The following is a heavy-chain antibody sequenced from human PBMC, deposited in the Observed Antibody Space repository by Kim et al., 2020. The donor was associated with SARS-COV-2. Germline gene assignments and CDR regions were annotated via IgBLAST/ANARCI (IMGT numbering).Heavy chain of an antibody. D-gene: IGHD6-13*01. V-gene: IGHV1-3*01. CDR3: ARDCIAAASVFCLPGDGYYMDV. CDR2: INAGNGNT. CDR1: GYTFTSYA. J-gene: IGHJ6*03. Sequence: ASVKVSCKASGYTFTSYAMHWVRQAPGQRLEWMGWINAGNGNTKYSQKFQGRVTITRDTSASTDYMELSSLRSEDTAVYYCARDCIAAASVFCLPGDGYYMDVWGKGTTVTVSS.